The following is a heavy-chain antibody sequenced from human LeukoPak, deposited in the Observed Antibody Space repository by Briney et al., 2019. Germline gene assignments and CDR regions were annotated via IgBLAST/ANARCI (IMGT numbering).Heavy chain of an antibody. CDR1: GYSFTSYW. D-gene: IGHD2-15*01. CDR3: ARRRRYCSGGSCYDAFDI. CDR2: IYPGDSDT. Sequence: KSGGSLKTSLKGSGYSFTSYWIGWVRQMPGKGLGGVVIIYPGDSDTRYSPSFQGQVPISADKYISTTYLQWSSLKASDTAMYYCARRRRYCSGGSCYDAFDIWGQGTMVTVSS. V-gene: IGHV5-51*01. J-gene: IGHJ3*02.